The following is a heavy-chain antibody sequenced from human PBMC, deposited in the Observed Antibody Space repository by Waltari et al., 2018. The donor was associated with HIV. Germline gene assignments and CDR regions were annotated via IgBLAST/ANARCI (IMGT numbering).Heavy chain of an antibody. V-gene: IGHV4-34*01. CDR2: INHSGST. Sequence: QVQLQQWGAGLLKPSETLSLTCAVDGGSFSGYYWSWIRQPPGKGLEWMGEINHSGSTNYNPSLKSRVTISVDTSTNQFSLKLSSVTAADTAVYYCARRWKQLWYLAGWFDPWGQGTLVTVSS. J-gene: IGHJ5*02. CDR3: ARRWKQLWYLAGWFDP. D-gene: IGHD5-18*01. CDR1: GGSFSGYY.